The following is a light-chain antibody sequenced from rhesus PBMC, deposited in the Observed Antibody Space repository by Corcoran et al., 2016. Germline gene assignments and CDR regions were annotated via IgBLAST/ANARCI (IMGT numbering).Light chain of an antibody. CDR1: QSISSW. Sequence: DIQMTQSPSSLSASVGDTVTITCRASQSISSWLAWYQQKPGKAPKLLIYKASSLQSGVPSRFSGSGSGTDFTLTISSLQSEDFATYYCQQYNSDPYSFGQGTKVEIK. CDR2: KAS. J-gene: IGKJ2*01. V-gene: IGKV1-22*01. CDR3: QQYNSDPYS.